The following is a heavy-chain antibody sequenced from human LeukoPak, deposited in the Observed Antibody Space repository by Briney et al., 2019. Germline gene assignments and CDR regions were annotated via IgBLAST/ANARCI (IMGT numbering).Heavy chain of an antibody. CDR3: ARATTVTTPYNWFDP. V-gene: IGHV4-59*01. CDR2: IYYSAST. D-gene: IGHD4-17*01. Sequence: PSETLSLTCTVSGGSISSYYWSWIRQPPGKGLEWIGYIYYSASTNYNPSLKSRVTISLDTSKNQFSLKLSSVTAADTAVYYCARATTVTTPYNWFDPWGQGTLVTVSS. J-gene: IGHJ5*02. CDR1: GGSISSYY.